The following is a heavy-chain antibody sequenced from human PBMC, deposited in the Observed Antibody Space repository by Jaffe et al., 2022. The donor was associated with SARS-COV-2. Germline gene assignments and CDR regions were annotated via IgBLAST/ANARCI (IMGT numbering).Heavy chain of an antibody. D-gene: IGHD3-10*01. CDR3: ARSSRPVRGVIGVWFDP. CDR2: IIPIFGTA. Sequence: QVQLVQSGAEVKKPGSSVKVSCKASGGTFSSYAISWVRQAPGQGLEWMGGIIPIFGTANYAQKFQGRVTITADESTSTAYMELSSLRSEDTAVYYCARSSRPVRGVIGVWFDPWGQGTLVTVSS. J-gene: IGHJ5*02. CDR1: GGTFSSYA. V-gene: IGHV1-69*01.